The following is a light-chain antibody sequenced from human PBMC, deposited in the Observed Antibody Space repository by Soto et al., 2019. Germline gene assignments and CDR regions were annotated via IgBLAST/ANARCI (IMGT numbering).Light chain of an antibody. CDR1: SSDVGGYNS. J-gene: IGLJ3*02. CDR3: SSYAGSNNVL. CDR2: EVT. Sequence: QSVLTQPPSASGSPGQSVTISCTGTSSDVGGYNSVSWYQQHPGKAPKVIIYEVTNRPSGVPERFSGSKSGNTASLTVCGLKAEGGAYYYCSSYAGSNNVLFGGGTKVSVL. V-gene: IGLV2-8*01.